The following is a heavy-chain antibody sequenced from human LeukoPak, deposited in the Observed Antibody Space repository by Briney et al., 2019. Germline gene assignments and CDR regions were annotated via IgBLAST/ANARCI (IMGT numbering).Heavy chain of an antibody. J-gene: IGHJ6*03. Sequence: GGSLSLSCGESVFTFSSYGMHWVRQAPGKGLEWVAFIRYDGSNKYYADSVKGRFTISRDNSNSTLYLQMKSLRAEDTAVYYCAKGGGYEAQYYYYYLDIWGKGATVTISS. D-gene: IGHD5-12*01. CDR1: VFTFSSYG. CDR3: AKGGGYEAQYYYYYLDI. V-gene: IGHV3-30*02. CDR2: IRYDGSNK.